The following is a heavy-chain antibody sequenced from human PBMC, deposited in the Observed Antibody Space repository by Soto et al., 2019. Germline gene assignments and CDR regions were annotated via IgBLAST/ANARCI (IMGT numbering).Heavy chain of an antibody. Sequence: PSETLSLTCSVSGGFISDYSWSWIRQPPGKGLEWIGDISSSGSTKYNPPLKSPVTISRDTSKHQFSLKLSSVTAADTAVYYCARAGYYDFWSGRPNWFDPWGQGTLVTVSS. CDR1: GGFISDYS. V-gene: IGHV4-59*01. D-gene: IGHD3-3*01. CDR3: ARAGYYDFWSGRPNWFDP. CDR2: ISSSGST. J-gene: IGHJ5*02.